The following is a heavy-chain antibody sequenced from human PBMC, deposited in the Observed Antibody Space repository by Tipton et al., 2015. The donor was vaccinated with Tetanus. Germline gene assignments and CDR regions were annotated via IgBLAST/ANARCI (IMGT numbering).Heavy chain of an antibody. Sequence: TLSLTCTVSGGSIISGGYYWSWIRQRPGKGLEWIGDIYSSGSTYYNPSLKSRVTISVDTSKNQFSLNLNSVTAADTAVYYCARDQARGARGWNYFDCWGQGTLVTVSS. V-gene: IGHV4-31*03. CDR2: IYSSGST. D-gene: IGHD1-26*01. CDR1: GGSIISGGYY. CDR3: ARDQARGARGWNYFDC. J-gene: IGHJ4*02.